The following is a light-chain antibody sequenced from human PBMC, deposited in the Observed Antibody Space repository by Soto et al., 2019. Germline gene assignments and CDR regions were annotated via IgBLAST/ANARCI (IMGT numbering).Light chain of an antibody. Sequence: QSVLTQPPSVSGAPGQRVAISCTGSKSNIGANFHVHWYQQLPGTAPKLLMYRNDIRPSGVPDRFSGSKSDTSASLAITGLQAEDEADYYCLSYDSSLTTYVFGTGTKLTVL. V-gene: IGLV1-40*01. CDR2: RND. CDR1: KSNIGANFH. CDR3: LSYDSSLTTYV. J-gene: IGLJ1*01.